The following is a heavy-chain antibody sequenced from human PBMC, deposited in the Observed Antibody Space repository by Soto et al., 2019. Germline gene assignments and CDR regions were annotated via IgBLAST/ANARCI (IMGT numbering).Heavy chain of an antibody. CDR3: ARDLAAVPRAFDY. V-gene: IGHV4-59*01. J-gene: IGHJ4*02. CDR2: VYYTGTT. D-gene: IGHD6-13*01. CDR1: GGSISSYS. Sequence: QVQLQESGPGLLKPSETLSLTCTVSGGSISSYSYIWVRQPPGKGLEWIGSVYYTGTTDYNPSLKSRVTISVDTSKTQFSLNLRSVTAADTAVYYCARDLAAVPRAFDYWGRGTLVTVSS.